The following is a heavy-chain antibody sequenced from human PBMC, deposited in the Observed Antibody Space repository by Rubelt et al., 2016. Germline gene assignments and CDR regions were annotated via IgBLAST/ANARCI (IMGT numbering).Heavy chain of an antibody. CDR2: ISAYNGNT. CDR1: GYTFTSYG. CDR3: ARDRTWLVPGLDAFDI. Sequence: QVQLVQSGAEVKKPGASVKVSCKASGYTFTSYGISWVRQAPGQGLEWMGWISAYNGNTNYAQKVQGRVTMTTDTSTSTAYMELRSLSADDTAVYYCARDRTWLVPGLDAFDIWGQGTMVTVSS. D-gene: IGHD6-19*01. J-gene: IGHJ3*02. V-gene: IGHV1-18*01.